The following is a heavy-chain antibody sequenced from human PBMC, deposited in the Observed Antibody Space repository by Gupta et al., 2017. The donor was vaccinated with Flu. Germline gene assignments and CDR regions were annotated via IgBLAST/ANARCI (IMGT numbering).Heavy chain of an antibody. CDR3: AGGGIVVVPAAISIWGMDV. CDR2: ISSSSSYT. J-gene: IGHJ6*02. D-gene: IGHD2-2*01. V-gene: IGHV3-21*06. Sequence: GLEWVSSISSSSSYTYYADSVKGRSTISRDNAKNSLYLQMNSLRAEDTAVYYCAGGGIVVVPAAISIWGMDVWGQGTTATVSS.